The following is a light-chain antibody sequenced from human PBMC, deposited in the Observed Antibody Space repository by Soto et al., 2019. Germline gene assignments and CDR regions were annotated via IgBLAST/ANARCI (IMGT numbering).Light chain of an antibody. CDR3: QQYDNWPRT. J-gene: IGKJ1*01. CDR1: QSVSSN. CDR2: DTS. V-gene: IGKV3-15*01. Sequence: EIVMTQSPGILSLSPGGRATLSCRASQSVSSNLAWYQQKPGQAPRLLIYDTSTRATGFPARFSGSGSGTEFILTITSLQSEDFAVYYCQQYDNWPRTFGQGTKVDIK.